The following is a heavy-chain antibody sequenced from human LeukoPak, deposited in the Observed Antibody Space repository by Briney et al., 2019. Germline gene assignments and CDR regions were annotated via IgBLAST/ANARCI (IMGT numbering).Heavy chain of an antibody. CDR2: INRNGGST. J-gene: IGHJ4*02. V-gene: IGHV3-20*04. Sequence: PGGVSLRLSCAASGFTFDYHGMSWVRQVPGKGLEWVSGINRNGGSTSYADSVKGRFTISRDNARNSMYLQMNSLRAEDTALYYCGRDRSYFSLDSWGPGTLVTVSS. CDR3: GRDRSYFSLDS. D-gene: IGHD1-26*01. CDR1: GFTFDYHG.